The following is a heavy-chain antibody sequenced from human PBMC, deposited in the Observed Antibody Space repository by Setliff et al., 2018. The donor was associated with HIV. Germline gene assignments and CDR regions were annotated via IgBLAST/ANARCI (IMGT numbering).Heavy chain of an antibody. CDR2: IFYSGGT. V-gene: IGHV4-59*12. D-gene: IGHD5-18*01. Sequence: LSLTCSVSGGSLNRYYWSWIRQAPGKGLEWLGYIFYSGGTNYNSHPSLKSRVSILVDTSTNQFSLRLSSLTAADTAVYYCARRTYSPGPFWYFDIWGRGTLVTVSS. CDR3: ARRTYSPGPFWYFDI. CDR1: GGSLNRYY. J-gene: IGHJ2*01.